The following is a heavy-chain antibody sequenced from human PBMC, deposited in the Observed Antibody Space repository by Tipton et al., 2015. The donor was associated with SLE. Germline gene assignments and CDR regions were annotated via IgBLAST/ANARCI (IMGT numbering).Heavy chain of an antibody. J-gene: IGHJ4*02. Sequence: SLRLSCAASGFTFSNYAMSWVRQAPGRGLEWVSGISGSGGSTYYADSVKGRFTISRDNSKNTLYLQMNSLRAEDTAVYYCAKARYSSGWLVDYWGQGTLVTVSS. D-gene: IGHD6-19*01. CDR3: AKARYSSGWLVDY. CDR1: GFTFSNYA. CDR2: ISGSGGST. V-gene: IGHV3-23*01.